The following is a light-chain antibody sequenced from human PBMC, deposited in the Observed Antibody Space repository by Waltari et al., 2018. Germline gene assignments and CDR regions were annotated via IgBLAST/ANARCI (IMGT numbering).Light chain of an antibody. Sequence: HSVVTQPPSASGTPVQTVTTSCSGTDPNIRSNSVSWYQQVPGAAPKPLIYNNYQRPSGVSDRFSASRFGTSATLAISGLQSEDEAVYYCATWDDSLNGWVFGGGTKLTVL. V-gene: IGLV1-44*01. CDR1: DPNIRSNS. CDR3: ATWDDSLNGWV. CDR2: NNY. J-gene: IGLJ3*02.